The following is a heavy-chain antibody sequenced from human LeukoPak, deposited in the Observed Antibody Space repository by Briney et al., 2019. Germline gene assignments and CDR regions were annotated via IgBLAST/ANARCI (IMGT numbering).Heavy chain of an antibody. CDR1: GFTFSSYA. J-gene: IGHJ6*02. D-gene: IGHD3-3*01. CDR3: AKDPNNVLRFLESYGMDV. Sequence: GGSLRLSCAASGFTFSSYAMGWVRQAPGKGLEWVSAISGSGGSTYYADSVKGRFTISRDNSKNTLYLQMNSLRAEDTAVYYCAKDPNNVLRFLESYGMDVWGQGTTITVSS. V-gene: IGHV3-23*01. CDR2: ISGSGGST.